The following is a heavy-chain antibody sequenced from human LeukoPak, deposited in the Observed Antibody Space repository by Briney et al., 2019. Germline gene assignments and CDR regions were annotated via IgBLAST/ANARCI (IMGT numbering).Heavy chain of an antibody. D-gene: IGHD6-13*01. CDR3: ARAGPSSSWHQFDY. CDR1: GFTVINNY. V-gene: IGHV3-66*01. CDR2: IYSGGRT. Sequence: GGSLRLSCAASGFTVINNYMSWVRQAPGKGLEWVSVIYSGGRTYYADSVKGRFTISRDNSKNTLYLQMNRLRAEDTAVYYCARAGPSSSWHQFDYWGQGTLVTVSS. J-gene: IGHJ4*02.